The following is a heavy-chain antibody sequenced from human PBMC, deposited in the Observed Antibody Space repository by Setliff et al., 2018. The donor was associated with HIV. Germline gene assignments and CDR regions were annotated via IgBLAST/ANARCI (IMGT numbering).Heavy chain of an antibody. CDR1: GGTLSSYG. J-gene: IGHJ4*02. D-gene: IGHD2-2*02. V-gene: IGHV1-69*04. Sequence: SVKVSCKASGGTLSSYGMTWVRQAPGQGLEWMGTVIPVRDMANYAEKFQGQVTISADKSISTAYLQWSSLKASDTAMYYCARPPDPHACSSTSCYTYWGQGTQVTVSS. CDR2: VIPVRDMA. CDR3: ARPPDPHACSSTSCYTY.